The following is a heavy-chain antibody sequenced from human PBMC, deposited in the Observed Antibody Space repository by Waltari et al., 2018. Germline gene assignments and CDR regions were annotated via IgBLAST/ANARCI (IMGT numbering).Heavy chain of an antibody. CDR2: ILYDVSNK. J-gene: IGHJ4*02. Sequence: QVHLVESGGGVVQPGRSLRLSCAAFGFTFSSYGMHWVRQAPGKGRVWVAVILYDVSNKHDADSVKGRFTISRDNSKNTLYLQMNSLRAEDTAVYYCARNDYNGNSFDYWGQGTLVTVSS. D-gene: IGHD3-10*01. CDR1: GFTFSSYG. V-gene: IGHV3-33*01. CDR3: ARNDYNGNSFDY.